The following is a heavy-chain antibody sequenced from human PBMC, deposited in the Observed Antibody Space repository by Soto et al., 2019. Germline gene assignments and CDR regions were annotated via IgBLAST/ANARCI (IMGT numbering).Heavy chain of an antibody. Sequence: PGWSLRLSCAASGFTFSSYAMNWVRQAPGKGLEWVSAIGTNSDTYYADSVKGRFTISRDNFKTTLYLQMNSLRAEDTALYYCAKKYPGTRPFDYWGQGTLVTVSS. D-gene: IGHD2-2*01. V-gene: IGHV3-23*01. J-gene: IGHJ4*02. CDR3: AKKYPGTRPFDY. CDR2: IGTNSDT. CDR1: GFTFSSYA.